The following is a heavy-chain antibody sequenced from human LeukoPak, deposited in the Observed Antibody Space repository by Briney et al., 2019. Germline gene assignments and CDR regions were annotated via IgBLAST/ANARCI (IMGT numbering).Heavy chain of an antibody. V-gene: IGHV4-59*01. CDR1: GGSISSYY. J-gene: IGHJ2*01. CDR2: IYYSGST. Sequence: SETLSLTCTVSGGSISSYYWSWIRQPPGKGLEWIGYIYYSGSTNYNPSLKSRVTMSVDTSKNQFSLKLSSVTAADTAMYYCARADRIAARRRVYFDLWGRGTLVTVSA. D-gene: IGHD6-6*01. CDR3: ARADRIAARRRVYFDL.